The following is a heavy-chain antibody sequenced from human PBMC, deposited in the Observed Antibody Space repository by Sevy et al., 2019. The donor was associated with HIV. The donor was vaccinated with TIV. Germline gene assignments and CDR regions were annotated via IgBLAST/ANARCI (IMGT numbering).Heavy chain of an antibody. CDR1: GGSISSYY. CDR2: IYYSGST. CDR3: ARLLKKPGIAVAGRGGLFDY. J-gene: IGHJ4*02. D-gene: IGHD6-19*01. V-gene: IGHV4-59*12. Sequence: SETLSLTCTVSGGSISSYYWSWIRQPPGKGLEWIGHIYYSGSTNYNPSLKSRVTISVDTSKNQFSLKLSSVTAADTAVYYCARLLKKPGIAVAGRGGLFDYWGQGTLVTVSS.